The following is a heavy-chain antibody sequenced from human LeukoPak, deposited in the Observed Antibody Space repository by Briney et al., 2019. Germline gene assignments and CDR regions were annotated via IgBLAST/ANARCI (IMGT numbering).Heavy chain of an antibody. CDR3: AKDRRLVQTRPDY. Sequence: GGSLRLSCAVSGFTFSSYSMNWVRQAPGKGLEWVSYISSGSGGSTYYADSVKGRFTIPRDNSKNTLYLQMNSLRAEDTAVYYCAKDRRLVQTRPDYWGQGTLVTVSS. CDR1: GFTFSSYS. V-gene: IGHV3-23*01. D-gene: IGHD3-10*01. CDR2: ISSGSGGST. J-gene: IGHJ4*02.